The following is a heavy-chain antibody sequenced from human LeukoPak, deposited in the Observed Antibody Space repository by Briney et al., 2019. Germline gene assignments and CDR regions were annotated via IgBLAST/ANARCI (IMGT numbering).Heavy chain of an antibody. V-gene: IGHV3-30-3*01. CDR1: GFTFSSYA. J-gene: IGHJ4*02. CDR2: ISYDGSNK. D-gene: IGHD5-12*01. Sequence: GGSLRLSCAASGFTFSSYAMHWVRQAPGKGLEWVAVISYDGSNKYYADSVKGRFTISRNNAKNSLYLQMNNLRAEDTAVYYCARDPEDIVATIDVDYWGQGTLVTVSS. CDR3: ARDPEDIVATIDVDY.